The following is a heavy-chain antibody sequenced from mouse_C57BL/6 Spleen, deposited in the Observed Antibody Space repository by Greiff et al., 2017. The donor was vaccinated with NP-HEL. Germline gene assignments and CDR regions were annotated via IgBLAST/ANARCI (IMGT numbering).Heavy chain of an antibody. CDR2: INPNYGTT. V-gene: IGHV1-39*01. CDR3: ARGGLYYSNSPWFAY. CDR1: GYSFTDYN. J-gene: IGHJ3*01. Sequence: LQESGPELVKPGASVKISCKASGYSFTDYNMNWVKQSNGKSLEWIGVINPNYGTTSYNQKFKGKATLTVDQSSSTAYMQLNSLTSEDSAVYYCARGGLYYSNSPWFAYWGQGTLVTVSA. D-gene: IGHD2-5*01.